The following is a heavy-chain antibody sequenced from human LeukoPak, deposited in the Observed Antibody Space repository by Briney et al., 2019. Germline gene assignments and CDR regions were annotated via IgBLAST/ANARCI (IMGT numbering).Heavy chain of an antibody. V-gene: IGHV1-3*03. D-gene: IGHD3-3*01. Sequence: ASVKVSCKASGYTFTKYGVYWVRQAPGQGLEWMGWINAGNGNTKYSQEFQDRVTITRDTSASTAYMELSSLRSEDMAVYYCARARYETRIWPKSRYDYYHYMDVWGKGTTVTVSS. CDR3: ARARYETRIWPKSRYDYYHYMDV. J-gene: IGHJ6*03. CDR2: INAGNGNT. CDR1: GYTFTKYG.